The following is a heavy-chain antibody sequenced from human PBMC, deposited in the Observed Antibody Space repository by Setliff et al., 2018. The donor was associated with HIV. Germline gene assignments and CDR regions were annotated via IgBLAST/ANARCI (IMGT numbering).Heavy chain of an antibody. V-gene: IGHV4-61*02. J-gene: IGHJ3*02. CDR3: ARAPFYSGYDSHDSSGYYLDAFDI. CDR2: IYTSGST. CDR1: GGSISSGSYY. Sequence: PSETLSLTCTVSGGSISSGSYYWSWIRQPAGKGLEWIGRIYTSGSTNYNPSLKSRVTISVDTSKKQFSLKLNSVTAADTAVYYCARAPFYSGYDSHDSSGYYLDAFDIWGPGTMVTVSS. D-gene: IGHD3-22*01.